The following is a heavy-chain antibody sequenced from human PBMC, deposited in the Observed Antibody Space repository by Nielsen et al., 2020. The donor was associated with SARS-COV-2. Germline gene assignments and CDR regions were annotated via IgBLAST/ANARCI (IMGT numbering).Heavy chain of an antibody. J-gene: IGHJ4*02. CDR3: AILPAAMILFPY. Sequence: GGSLRLSCAASGFTFDDYGMSWVRQAPGKGLEWVSGINWNGGSTGYADSVEGRFTISRDNAKNSLYLQMNSLRAEDTALYYCAILPAAMILFPYWGQGTLVTVSS. CDR1: GFTFDDYG. D-gene: IGHD2-2*01. CDR2: INWNGGST. V-gene: IGHV3-20*04.